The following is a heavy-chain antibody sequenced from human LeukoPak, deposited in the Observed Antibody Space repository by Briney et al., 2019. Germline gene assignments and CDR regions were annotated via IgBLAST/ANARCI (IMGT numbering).Heavy chain of an antibody. CDR1: GFTFSTYW. Sequence: QPGGSLRLSCAASGFTFSTYWMHSVRQAPGKGLVWVSRISSDGGNTLYADSVKGRFTISRDNINDTMYLQMDSLRGEDTAVYYCAREWELRGAYYMDVWGKGTTVTVSS. CDR3: AREWELRGAYYMDV. CDR2: ISSDGGNT. J-gene: IGHJ6*03. V-gene: IGHV3-74*01. D-gene: IGHD1-26*01.